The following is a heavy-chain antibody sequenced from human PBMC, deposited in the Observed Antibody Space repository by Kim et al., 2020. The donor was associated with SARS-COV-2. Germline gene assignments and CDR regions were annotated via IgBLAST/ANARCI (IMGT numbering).Heavy chain of an antibody. V-gene: IGHV6-1*01. D-gene: IGHD3-10*01. CDR2: TYYRSKWYN. CDR1: GDCVSSNSAA. CDR3: ARVRDYYGSGSSYYFDY. J-gene: IGHJ4*02. Sequence: SQTLSLTCAISGDCVSSNSAAWNWIRQSPSRGLEWLGRTYYRSKWYNDYAVSVKSRITINPDTSKNQFSLQLNSVTPEDTAVYYCARVRDYYGSGSSYYFDYWGQGTLVTVSS.